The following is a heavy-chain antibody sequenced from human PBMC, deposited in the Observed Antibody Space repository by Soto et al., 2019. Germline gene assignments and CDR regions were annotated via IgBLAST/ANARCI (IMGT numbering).Heavy chain of an antibody. V-gene: IGHV3-13*04. CDR3: ARGALGFDP. D-gene: IGHD6-6*01. Sequence: EVPVVESGGGLVQPGGSLRLSCAASGFTFSRYDMQWVRQATGRGLEWVSGIGTSGDTYYAGSVKGRFTISRENAKNSVYLQMNSLRAGDTAVYYCARGALGFDPWGQGALVAVSS. CDR2: IGTSGDT. CDR1: GFTFSRYD. J-gene: IGHJ5*02.